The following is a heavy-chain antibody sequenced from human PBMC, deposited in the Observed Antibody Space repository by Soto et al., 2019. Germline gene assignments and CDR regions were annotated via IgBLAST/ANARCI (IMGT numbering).Heavy chain of an antibody. D-gene: IGHD5-12*01. J-gene: IGHJ6*02. CDR1: GFTFSSYA. Sequence: PGGSLGLSCAASGFTFSSYAMHWVRQAPGKGLEWVAVISYDGSNKYYADSVKGRFTISRDNSKNTLYLQMNSLRAEDTAVYYCARDLATSEYYYGMDVWGQGTTVTVSS. V-gene: IGHV3-30-3*01. CDR2: ISYDGSNK. CDR3: ARDLATSEYYYGMDV.